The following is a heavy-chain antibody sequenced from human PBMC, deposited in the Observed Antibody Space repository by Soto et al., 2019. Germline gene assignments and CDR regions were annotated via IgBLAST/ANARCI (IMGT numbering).Heavy chain of an antibody. CDR3: ARGTVKSVVHATHHNWFDP. D-gene: IGHD2-15*01. J-gene: IGHJ5*02. CDR2: INHSGST. V-gene: IGHV4-34*01. Sequence: AETLSLTCAVYGGSFSGYYWSWIRQPPGKGLEWIGEINHSGSTNYNPSLKRRVTISVDTSKNQFSLKLSSLTAADTAVYYCARGTVKSVVHATHHNWFDPWGQGTLVTV. CDR1: GGSFSGYY.